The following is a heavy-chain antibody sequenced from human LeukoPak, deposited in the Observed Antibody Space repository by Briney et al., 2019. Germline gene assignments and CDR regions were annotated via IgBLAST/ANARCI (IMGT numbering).Heavy chain of an antibody. J-gene: IGHJ2*01. CDR3: ARQIDRDGYNYGWYFDL. CDR1: GGSISSYY. V-gene: IGHV4-4*09. D-gene: IGHD5-24*01. CDR2: IYTSGST. Sequence: SETLSLTCTVPGGSISSYYWSWIRQPPGKGLEWIGYIYTSGSTNYNPSLKSRVTISVDTSKNQFSLKLSSVTAADTAVYYCARQIDRDGYNYGWYFDLWGRGTLVTVSS.